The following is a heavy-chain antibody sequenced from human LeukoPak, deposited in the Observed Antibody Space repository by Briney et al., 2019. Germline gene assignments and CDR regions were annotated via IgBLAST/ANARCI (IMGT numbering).Heavy chain of an antibody. CDR2: FIPIFGTT. Sequence: ASVKASCKASGSTLSSDSTSWVRQAPGLGLEWMGSFIPIFGTTNFAQKFRGRVTITADESTDTAYMELSSLKSDDTAMYYCARHQEAAAASGYFDYWGQGTLLTVSS. J-gene: IGHJ4*02. CDR3: ARHQEAAAASGYFDY. CDR1: GSTLSSDS. D-gene: IGHD6-13*01. V-gene: IGHV1-69*13.